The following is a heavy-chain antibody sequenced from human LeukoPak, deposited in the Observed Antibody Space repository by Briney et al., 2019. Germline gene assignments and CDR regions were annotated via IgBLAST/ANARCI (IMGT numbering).Heavy chain of an antibody. CDR2: IYYSGST. CDR3: ARDTRDYYDSSGYKGFDY. D-gene: IGHD3-22*01. J-gene: IGHJ4*02. Sequence: SETLSLTCTVSGGSISSSSYYWGWIRQPPGKGLEWIGSIYYSGSTYYNPSLKSRVTISVDTSKNQFSLKLSSVAAADTAVYYCARDTRDYYDSSGYKGFDYWGQGTLVTVSS. V-gene: IGHV4-39*07. CDR1: GGSISSSSYY.